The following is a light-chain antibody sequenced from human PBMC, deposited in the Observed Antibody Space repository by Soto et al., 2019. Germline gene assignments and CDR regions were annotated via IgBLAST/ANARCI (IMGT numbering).Light chain of an antibody. CDR2: GAS. CDR3: QQYNNWPSWT. V-gene: IGKV3-15*01. Sequence: EIVMTQSPATLSVSPGERATLSCRASQSVSSNLAWYQQKPGQPPRLLIYGASTRDTGIPARFSGSGSGTEFTLTISSLQSEDFAVYYCQQYNNWPSWTFGQGTKVEIK. CDR1: QSVSSN. J-gene: IGKJ1*01.